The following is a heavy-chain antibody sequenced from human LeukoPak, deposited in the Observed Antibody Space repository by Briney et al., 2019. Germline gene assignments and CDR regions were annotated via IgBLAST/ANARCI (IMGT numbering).Heavy chain of an antibody. Sequence: NSSETLSLTCAVYVGSFSGYYWSWIRQPPGKGLKWIGEINHSGSTNYNSSLKSRVTISVDTSKNQFSLKLSSVTAADTAVYYCARGYYGSGSHCCHMDVWGKGTTITVS. J-gene: IGHJ6*03. CDR3: ARGYYGSGSHCCHMDV. D-gene: IGHD3-10*01. V-gene: IGHV4-34*01. CDR2: INHSGST. CDR1: VGSFSGYY.